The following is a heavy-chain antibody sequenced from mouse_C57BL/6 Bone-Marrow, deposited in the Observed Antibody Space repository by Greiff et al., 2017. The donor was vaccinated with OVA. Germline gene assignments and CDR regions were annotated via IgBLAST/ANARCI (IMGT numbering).Heavy chain of an antibody. CDR3: AVVAPPYYFDY. CDR1: GYTFTDYY. V-gene: IGHV1-76*01. D-gene: IGHD1-1*01. CDR2: IYPGSGNT. Sequence: QVQLQQSGAELVRPGASVKLSCTASGYTFTDYYINWVKQRPGQGLEWIARIYPGSGNTYYNEKFKGKATLTAEKSSNTAYMQLTSLTSEDSAVYFCAVVAPPYYFDYWGQGTTLTVSS. J-gene: IGHJ2*01.